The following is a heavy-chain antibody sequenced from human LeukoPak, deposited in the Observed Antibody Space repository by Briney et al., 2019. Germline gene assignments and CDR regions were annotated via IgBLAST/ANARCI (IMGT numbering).Heavy chain of an antibody. CDR3: VKEEY. J-gene: IGHJ4*02. Sequence: GGSLRLSCAATGFTFSSYGMHWVRQAPGKGLEWVAVISYDGSNKYHVDSVKGRFAISRDNSKNTLYLQMNSLRVEDTAVYYCVKEEYWGQGTLVTVSS. V-gene: IGHV3-30*18. CDR1: GFTFSSYG. CDR2: ISYDGSNK.